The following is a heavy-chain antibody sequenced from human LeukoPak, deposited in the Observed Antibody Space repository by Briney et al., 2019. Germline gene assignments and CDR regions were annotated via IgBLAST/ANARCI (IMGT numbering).Heavy chain of an antibody. CDR3: ARQGESSGWYQGPDY. Sequence: GESLKISCKGSGYSFTSYWIGWVRQMPGKGLDWMGIIYPGDFDTRYSPSFQGQVTISADKSISTAYLQWSSLKASDTAMYYCARQGESSGWYQGPDYWGQGTLVTVSS. V-gene: IGHV5-51*01. CDR1: GYSFTSYW. CDR2: IYPGDFDT. D-gene: IGHD6-19*01. J-gene: IGHJ4*02.